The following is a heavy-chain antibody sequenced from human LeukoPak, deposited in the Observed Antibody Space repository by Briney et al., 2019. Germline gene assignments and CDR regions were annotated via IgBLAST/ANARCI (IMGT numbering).Heavy chain of an antibody. CDR3: ARASRGLMVYARSGWFDP. CDR1: GYTFTGYY. J-gene: IGHJ5*02. V-gene: IGHV1-2*02. Sequence: GASVKVSCKASGYTFTGYYMHWVRQAPGQGLEWMGWINPNSGGTNYAQKFQGRVTMTRDTSISTAYMELSRLRSDDTAVYYCARASRGLMVYARSGWFDPWGQGTLVTVSS. CDR2: INPNSGGT. D-gene: IGHD2-8*01.